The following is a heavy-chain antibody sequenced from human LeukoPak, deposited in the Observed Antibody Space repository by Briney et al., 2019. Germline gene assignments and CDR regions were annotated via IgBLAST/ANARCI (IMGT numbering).Heavy chain of an antibody. V-gene: IGHV4-38-2*02. CDR2: IYHSGST. J-gene: IGHJ3*02. Sequence: PSETLSLTCTVSGYSISSGYYWGWIRQPPGKGLEWIGSIYHSGSTYYNPSLKSRVTISVDTSKNQFSLKLSSVTAADTAVYYCARPAERGYDAFDIWGQGTMVTVSS. D-gene: IGHD1-1*01. CDR1: GYSISSGYY. CDR3: ARPAERGYDAFDI.